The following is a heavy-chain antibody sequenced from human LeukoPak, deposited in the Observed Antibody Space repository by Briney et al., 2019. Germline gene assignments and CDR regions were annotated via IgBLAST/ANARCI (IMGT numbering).Heavy chain of an antibody. CDR1: GVSFSGYY. Sequence: SETLSLTCAVYGVSFSGYYWSWIRQPPGKGLEWIGEINHSGSTNYNPSLKSRVTISVDTSKNQFSLKLSSVTAADTAVYYCAIEPAEYYYDSSGLFDYWGQGTLVTVSS. V-gene: IGHV4-34*01. D-gene: IGHD3-22*01. CDR2: INHSGST. CDR3: AIEPAEYYYDSSGLFDY. J-gene: IGHJ4*02.